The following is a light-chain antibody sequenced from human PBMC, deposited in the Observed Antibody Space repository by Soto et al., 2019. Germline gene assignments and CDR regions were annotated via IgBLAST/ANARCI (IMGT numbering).Light chain of an antibody. Sequence: QSVLTQPPSASGTPGQRVTISCSGNTSNIGRSTVTWYQQFPGAAPKLLIYGNTQRPLGVPVRFSGSKSDTSASLAISGPQSEDEADYYCATWNDGVFVFGIGTKLTVL. J-gene: IGLJ1*01. V-gene: IGLV1-44*01. CDR3: ATWNDGVFV. CDR1: TSNIGRST. CDR2: GNT.